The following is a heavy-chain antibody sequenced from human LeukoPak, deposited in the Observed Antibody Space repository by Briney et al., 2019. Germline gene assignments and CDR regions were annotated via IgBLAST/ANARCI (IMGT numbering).Heavy chain of an antibody. D-gene: IGHD1-7*01. CDR2: IYSGGST. CDR3: AKGTLSDAFDI. Sequence: PGGSLRLSCAASGFTVSSNYMSWVRQAPGKGLEWVSVIYSGGSTYYADSVKGRFTISRDNSKNTLYLQMNSLRAEDTAVYYCAKGTLSDAFDIWGQGTMVTVSS. V-gene: IGHV3-53*05. CDR1: GFTVSSNY. J-gene: IGHJ3*02.